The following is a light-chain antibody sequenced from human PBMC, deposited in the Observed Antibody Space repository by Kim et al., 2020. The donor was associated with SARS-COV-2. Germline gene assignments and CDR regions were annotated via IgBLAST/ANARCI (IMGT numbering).Light chain of an antibody. CDR2: DAS. CDR1: QGIGSW. CDR3: QQYNSYSRT. J-gene: IGKJ1*01. Sequence: DIQMTQSPSSLSASVGDRVTITCRASQGIGSWLAWYQLKPEKAPKLLIYDASSLESGVPSRFSGSGSGTEFTLTISSLQPDDFATYYCQQYNSYSRTFGQGTKVDIK. V-gene: IGKV1-5*01.